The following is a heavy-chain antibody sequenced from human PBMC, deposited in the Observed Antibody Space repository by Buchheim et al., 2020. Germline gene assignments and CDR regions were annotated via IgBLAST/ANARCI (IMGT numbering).Heavy chain of an antibody. CDR1: GGSISSGSYY. V-gene: IGHV4-61*02. Sequence: QVQLQESGPGLVKPSQTLSLTCTVSGGSISSGSYYWSWIRQPAGKGLEWIGRIYTSGSTNYNPSLKSRVTIAVDTTKNPFSLKLSSVTAADTAVYYCARVYSSGWYYFDYWGQGTL. J-gene: IGHJ4*02. CDR2: IYTSGST. CDR3: ARVYSSGWYYFDY. D-gene: IGHD6-19*01.